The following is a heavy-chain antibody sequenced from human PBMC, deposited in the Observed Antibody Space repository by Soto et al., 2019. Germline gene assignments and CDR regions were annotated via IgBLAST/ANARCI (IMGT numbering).Heavy chain of an antibody. Sequence: SETLSLTCXVSGGSISSSSYYWGWIRQPPGKGLEWIGSIYYSGSTYYNPSLKSRVTISVDTSKNQFSLKLSSVTAADTAVYYCARRRYCSGGSCFYGMDVWGRGTTVTVSS. V-gene: IGHV4-39*01. CDR3: ARRRYCSGGSCFYGMDV. CDR1: GGSISSSSYY. J-gene: IGHJ6*02. CDR2: IYYSGST. D-gene: IGHD2-15*01.